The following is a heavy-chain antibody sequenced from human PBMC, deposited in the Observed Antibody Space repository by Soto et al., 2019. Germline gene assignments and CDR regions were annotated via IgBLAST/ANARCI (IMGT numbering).Heavy chain of an antibody. CDR3: ARTPPGAAVDWYFDL. D-gene: IGHD4-17*01. Sequence: QVQLQESGPGLVKPSDTLSLTCAVSGYSISSSNWWGWIRQPPGKGLEWIGYIYYSGITYYNPSLKSRVTMSVDTSKNQFSLKLSSVTAVDTAVYYCARTPPGAAVDWYFDLWGRGTLVTVSS. CDR2: IYYSGIT. V-gene: IGHV4-28*01. CDR1: GYSISSSNW. J-gene: IGHJ2*01.